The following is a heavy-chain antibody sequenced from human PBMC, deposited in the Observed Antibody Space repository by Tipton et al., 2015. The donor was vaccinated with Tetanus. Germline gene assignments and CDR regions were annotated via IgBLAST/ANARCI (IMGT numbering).Heavy chain of an antibody. V-gene: IGHV5-51*03. CDR3: ARLAHGDKEAGVH. CDR1: GYFFASFW. Sequence: QSGPEVKKPGESLKISCKGSGYFFASFWIAWVRQMPGKGLEWMGIIYPGDSDTRYSPSFQGQVTISADKSISTAYLLWSNLKASDAAIYHCARLAHGDKEAGVHWGQGTLVTVSS. D-gene: IGHD4-23*01. J-gene: IGHJ4*02. CDR2: IYPGDSDT.